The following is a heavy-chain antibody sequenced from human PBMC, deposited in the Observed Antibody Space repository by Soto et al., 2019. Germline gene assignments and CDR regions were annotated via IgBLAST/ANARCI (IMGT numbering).Heavy chain of an antibody. J-gene: IGHJ4*02. CDR3: ARDLAAVPEAFDY. Sequence: SETLSLTCTVSGGSISSYFYIWVRQPPGKGLEWIGSVYYTGTTDYNPSLKSRVTISVDTSKTQFSLNLRSVTAADTAVYYCARDLAAVPEAFDYWGRGTLVTVSS. V-gene: IGHV4-59*01. CDR2: VYYTGTT. CDR1: GGSISSYF. D-gene: IGHD6-13*01.